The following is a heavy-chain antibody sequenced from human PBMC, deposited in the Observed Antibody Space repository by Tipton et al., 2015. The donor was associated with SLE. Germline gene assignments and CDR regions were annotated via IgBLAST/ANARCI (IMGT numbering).Heavy chain of an antibody. CDR2: ISYSGNT. J-gene: IGHJ5*02. Sequence: TLSLTCAVYGGSFSGYCWSWVRQPPGQGLEWVGYISYSGNTNYNPSLKSRVTLSVDTSRKQFSLKLSSVSAADTAMYFCARFTSIIVTGPGRKSVNWFDPWGQGTLVTVSS. D-gene: IGHD3-22*01. V-gene: IGHV4-59*01. CDR3: ARFTSIIVTGPGRKSVNWFDP. CDR1: GGSFSGYC.